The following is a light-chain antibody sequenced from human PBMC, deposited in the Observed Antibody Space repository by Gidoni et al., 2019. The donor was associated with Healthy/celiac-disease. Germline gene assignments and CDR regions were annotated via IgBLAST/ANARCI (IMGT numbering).Light chain of an antibody. CDR1: SLRSYY. Sequence: SSDLTQYPAVSVALGQTVRITCQGDSLRSYYASWYQQKPGQAPVLVIYGKNNLPSGIPDRFSGSSSGNTASLTITGAQAEDEADYYCNSRDSSGNYWVFGGGTKLTVL. J-gene: IGLJ3*02. CDR2: GKN. CDR3: NSRDSSGNYWV. V-gene: IGLV3-19*01.